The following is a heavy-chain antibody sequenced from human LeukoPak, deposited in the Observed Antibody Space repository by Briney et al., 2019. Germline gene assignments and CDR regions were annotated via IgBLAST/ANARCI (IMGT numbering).Heavy chain of an antibody. Sequence: GGSLRLSCAASGFTFSSYGMHWVRQAPGKGLEWVAVIWYDGSNKYYADSVKGRFTIPRDNSKNTLSLQMNSLRPEDMGIYYCAREERAETDTLLIFVDRWGQGTLVTISS. CDR3: AREERAETDTLLIFVDR. D-gene: IGHD1-1*01. J-gene: IGHJ4*02. CDR1: GFTFSSYG. CDR2: IWYDGSNK. V-gene: IGHV3-33*01.